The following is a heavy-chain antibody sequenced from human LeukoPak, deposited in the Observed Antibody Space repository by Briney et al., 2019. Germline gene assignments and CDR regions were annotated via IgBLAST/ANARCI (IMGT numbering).Heavy chain of an antibody. CDR1: GDSVSTNSAA. D-gene: IGHD7-27*01. J-gene: IGHJ4*02. V-gene: IGHV6-1*01. CDR2: TYYRSKWYN. CDR3: ARELWGFDY. Sequence: SQTFSLTCAISGDSVSTNSAAWNWIRQSPSRGLEWLGRTYYRSKWYNEYAVSVRSRITIDADTSKNQFSVHLNSVTPEDTAVYYCARELWGFDYWGQGTLVTVSS.